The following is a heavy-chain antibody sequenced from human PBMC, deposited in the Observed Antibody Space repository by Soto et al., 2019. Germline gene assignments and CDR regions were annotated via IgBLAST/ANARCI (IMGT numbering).Heavy chain of an antibody. CDR3: ARQDCSGGTCYWFGP. J-gene: IGHJ5*02. CDR1: GYTFTRYA. V-gene: IGHV1-3*01. CDR2: ISVGNDNT. D-gene: IGHD2-15*01. Sequence: ASVKVSCKGSGYTFTRYAIHWVRQAPGQRLEWMGWISVGNDNTKYSEKFQGRVTITIDTSASTAYMELSSLRSEDTAVYYCARQDCSGGTCYWFGPWGQGTLVTVSS.